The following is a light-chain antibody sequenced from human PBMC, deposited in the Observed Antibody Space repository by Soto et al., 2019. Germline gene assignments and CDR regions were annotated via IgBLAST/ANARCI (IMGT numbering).Light chain of an antibody. J-gene: IGLJ3*02. CDR1: SSDVGRYDR. V-gene: IGLV2-23*02. CDR2: EVN. Sequence: QSALTQPASVSGSPGQWITISCTGSSSDVGRYDRVSWYQQYPGKAPTLMIYEVNKRPSGISNRFSGSKSGNTASLTISGLQAEDEAPYYCSSSLGGPTWVFGGGTKLTVL. CDR3: SSSLGGPTWV.